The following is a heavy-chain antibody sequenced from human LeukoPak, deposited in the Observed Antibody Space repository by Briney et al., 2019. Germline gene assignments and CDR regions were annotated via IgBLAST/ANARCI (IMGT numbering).Heavy chain of an antibody. CDR1: GYTFTGYY. CDR2: INPNSGGS. J-gene: IGHJ4*02. Sequence: ASVKVSCKASGYTFTGYYMHWVRQAPGQGLEWMGWINPNSGGSNYAQRFQARVTMTRDTSISTAYMELSRLRSDDTAVYYCARSAHFKLGILGTLETGDYFDYWGQGTLVTVSS. D-gene: IGHD7-27*01. CDR3: ARSAHFKLGILGTLETGDYFDY. V-gene: IGHV1-2*02.